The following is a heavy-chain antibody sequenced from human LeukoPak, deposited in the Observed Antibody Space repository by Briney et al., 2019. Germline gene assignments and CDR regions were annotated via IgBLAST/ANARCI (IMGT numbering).Heavy chain of an antibody. D-gene: IGHD3-22*01. Sequence: PSETLSLTCTVSGGSISSGGYYWSWIRQHPGKGLEWIGYIYYSGSTYYNPSLKSRVTISVDTSKNQFSLKLSSVTAADTAVYYCAGGIVVVNDAFDIWGQGTMVTVSS. J-gene: IGHJ3*02. CDR2: IYYSGST. V-gene: IGHV4-31*03. CDR3: AGGIVVVNDAFDI. CDR1: GGSISSGGYY.